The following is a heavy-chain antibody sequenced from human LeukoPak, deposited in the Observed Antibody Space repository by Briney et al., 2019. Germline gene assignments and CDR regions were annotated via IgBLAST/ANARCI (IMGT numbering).Heavy chain of an antibody. CDR1: GGTFSSYA. Sequence: SVKVSCKASGGTFSSYAISWVRQAPGQGLEWMGGIIPIFGTANYAQKFQGRVTITADESTSTAYLELSSLTSEDTAVYYCARVVLGRRWLQTSYYYGMDVWGQGTTVTVSS. V-gene: IGHV1-69*13. CDR2: IIPIFGTA. CDR3: ARVVLGRRWLQTSYYYGMDV. J-gene: IGHJ6*02. D-gene: IGHD5-24*01.